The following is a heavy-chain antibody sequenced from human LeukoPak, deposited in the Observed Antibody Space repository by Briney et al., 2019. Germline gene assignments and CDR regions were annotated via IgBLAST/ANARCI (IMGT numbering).Heavy chain of an antibody. V-gene: IGHV3-23*01. J-gene: IGHJ4*02. Sequence: PGGSLRLSCAASGFTFSTYAMSWVRQAPGKGLEWVSGISGSASTTYYADSVKGRFTISRDNSKNTLYLQMNSLRPEDTAIYYCAKGVGGGVLMVYATYFDSWGQGTLVTVSS. D-gene: IGHD2-8*01. CDR1: GFTFSTYA. CDR2: ISGSASTT. CDR3: AKGVGGGVLMVYATYFDS.